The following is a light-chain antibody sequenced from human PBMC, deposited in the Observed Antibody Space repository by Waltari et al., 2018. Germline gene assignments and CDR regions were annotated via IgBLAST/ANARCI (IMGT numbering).Light chain of an antibody. J-gene: IGLJ3*02. CDR2: YED. V-gene: IGLV3-21*04. Sequence: SYVLTQPLSVSLAPGKTDRITCEGNHLGGKSVHCYKQKPVQATVLVNSYEDERPSGIPERFSGSKSANTATLTISRVEAGEEADYHCQVWDSSSDHQVFGGGTKLTVL. CDR1: HLGGKS. CDR3: QVWDSSSDHQV.